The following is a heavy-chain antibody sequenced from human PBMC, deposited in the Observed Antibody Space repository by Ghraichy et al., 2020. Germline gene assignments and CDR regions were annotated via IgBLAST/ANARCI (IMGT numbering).Heavy chain of an antibody. V-gene: IGHV4-39*01. Sequence: SETLSLTCTVSGGSISSSSYYWGWIRQPPGKGLEWIGSIYYSGSTYYNPSLKSRVTISVDTSKNQFSLKLSSVTAADTAVYYCASLGGGVDWGQGTLVTVSS. CDR3: ASLGGGVD. CDR1: GGSISSSSYY. D-gene: IGHD3-10*01. CDR2: IYYSGST. J-gene: IGHJ4*02.